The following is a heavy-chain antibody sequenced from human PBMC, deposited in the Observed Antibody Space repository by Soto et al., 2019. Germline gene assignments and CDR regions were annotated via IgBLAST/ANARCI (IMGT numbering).Heavy chain of an antibody. CDR2: ISYDGSNK. J-gene: IGHJ4*02. D-gene: IGHD5-18*01. Sequence: GGSLRLSCAASGFTFSSYGMHWVRQAPGKGLEWVAVISYDGSNKYYADSVKGRFTISRDNSKNTLYLQMNSLRAEDTAVYYCAKDPYSYGLKRRFDYWGQGTLVNVS. V-gene: IGHV3-30*18. CDR1: GFTFSSYG. CDR3: AKDPYSYGLKRRFDY.